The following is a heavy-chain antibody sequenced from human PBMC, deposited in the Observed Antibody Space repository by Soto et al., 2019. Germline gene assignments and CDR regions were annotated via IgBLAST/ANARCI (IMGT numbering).Heavy chain of an antibody. CDR1: GGTFSSYA. D-gene: IGHD3-3*01. CDR3: ARDNVLRFLEWLPYYYYYGMDV. J-gene: IGHJ6*02. Sequence: SVKVSCKASGGTFSSYAISWVRQAPGQGLEWMGGIIPIFGTANYAQKFQGRVTITADESTSTAYMELSSLRSEDTAVYYCARDNVLRFLEWLPYYYYYGMDVWGQGTTVTVSS. V-gene: IGHV1-69*13. CDR2: IIPIFGTA.